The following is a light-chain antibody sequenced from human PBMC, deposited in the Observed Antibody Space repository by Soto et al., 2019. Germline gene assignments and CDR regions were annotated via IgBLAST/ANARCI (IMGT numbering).Light chain of an antibody. CDR2: EVS. CDR1: QSLLHSDGKTY. CDR3: MQAIDIPWT. Sequence: ILMTQTPLSLSIIPGQTASISCKSSQSLLHSDGKTYFYWYVQKAGQAPQPLIYEVSNRFSVVPERFSGSGSRTDFTLKISRVEADDVGIYYCMQAIDIPWTFGQGTKVEIK. V-gene: IGKV2-29*03. J-gene: IGKJ1*01.